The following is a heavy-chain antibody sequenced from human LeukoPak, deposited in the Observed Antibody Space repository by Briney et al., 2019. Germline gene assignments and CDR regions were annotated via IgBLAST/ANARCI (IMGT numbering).Heavy chain of an antibody. CDR1: GFTFSNYA. J-gene: IGHJ4*02. V-gene: IGHV3-23*01. Sequence: GGSLRLSCSASGFTFSNYAMSWVRQAPGKGLEWVSTISGSGGSTFHADSVKGRFSISRDNAKNSLYLQMNSLRAEDTAVYYCTREQDREAAATVIGDSWGQGTLVTVSS. CDR3: TREQDREAAATVIGDS. CDR2: ISGSGGST. D-gene: IGHD2-15*01.